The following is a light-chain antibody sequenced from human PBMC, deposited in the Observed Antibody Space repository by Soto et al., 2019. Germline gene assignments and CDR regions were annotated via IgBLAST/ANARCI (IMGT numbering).Light chain of an antibody. CDR3: QQYGDSPQT. J-gene: IGKJ1*01. V-gene: IGKV3-20*01. CDR2: GAS. CDR1: QSGGSS. Sequence: EIVLTQSPGTLSLSPGERATHSCRASQSGGSSLSWYQQKPGQAPRLLFYGASNRATAIPDRFSGSGFGTDFTLTITRLEPEDFAVYYCQQYGDSPQTFGPGTKVDIK.